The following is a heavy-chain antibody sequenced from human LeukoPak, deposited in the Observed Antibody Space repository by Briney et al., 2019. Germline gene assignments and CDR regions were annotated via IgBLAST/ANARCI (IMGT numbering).Heavy chain of an antibody. CDR1: GGSISSSSYY. D-gene: IGHD2-21*02. CDR3: ARVNLGVTLRFGFDYYYYYMDV. Sequence: KTSETLSLTCTVSGGSISSSSYYWGWIRQPPGKGLEWIGSIYYSGSTYYNPSLKSRVTISVDTSKNQFSLKLSSVTAADTAVYYCARVNLGVTLRFGFDYYYYYMDVWGKGTTVTVSS. J-gene: IGHJ6*03. V-gene: IGHV4-39*07. CDR2: IYYSGST.